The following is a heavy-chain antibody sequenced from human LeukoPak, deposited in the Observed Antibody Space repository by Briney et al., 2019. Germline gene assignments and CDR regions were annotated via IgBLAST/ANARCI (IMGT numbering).Heavy chain of an antibody. CDR2: IDGDGYST. CDR3: ARDNWELLYVFDI. Sequence: GGSLRLSCAGSGFTFRWYTMSWVRQAPGKGLEWLSSIDGDGYSTHYADSVKGRFTISRDNSKNTLYLQMNSLRAEDTAVYYCARDNWELLYVFDIWGQGTMVTVSS. CDR1: GFTFRWYT. J-gene: IGHJ3*02. D-gene: IGHD1-26*01. V-gene: IGHV3-23*01.